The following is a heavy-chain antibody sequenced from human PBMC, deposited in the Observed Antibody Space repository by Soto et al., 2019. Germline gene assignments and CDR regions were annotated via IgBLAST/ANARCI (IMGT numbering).Heavy chain of an antibody. V-gene: IGHV4-4*02. Sequence: PSETLSLTCAVSGCSISSSNWWSWVRQPPGKGLEWIGEIYHSGSTNYNPSLKSRVTISVDTSKNQFSLKLSSVTAADTAVYYCARGFQTYYDFWSGYPYDAFDIWGQGTMVTVSS. J-gene: IGHJ3*02. D-gene: IGHD3-3*01. CDR1: GCSISSSNW. CDR3: ARGFQTYYDFWSGYPYDAFDI. CDR2: IYHSGST.